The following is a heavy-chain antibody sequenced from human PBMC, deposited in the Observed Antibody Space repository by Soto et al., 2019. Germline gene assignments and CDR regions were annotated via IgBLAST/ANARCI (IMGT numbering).Heavy chain of an antibody. CDR1: GGSINSDHYY. CDR3: ARRGRSTSDAFDI. Sequence: QLQLQESGPRRVKSSETLSLTCTVSGGSINSDHYYWVWSRQPAGKGLEWIGKIYYRGSTLYNPSVESRVTTSVDASKNQCSLGLSSVTATDTAVYYCARRGRSTSDAFDIWGQGTMVAVSS. CDR2: IYYRGST. D-gene: IGHD6-25*01. V-gene: IGHV4-39*01. J-gene: IGHJ3*02.